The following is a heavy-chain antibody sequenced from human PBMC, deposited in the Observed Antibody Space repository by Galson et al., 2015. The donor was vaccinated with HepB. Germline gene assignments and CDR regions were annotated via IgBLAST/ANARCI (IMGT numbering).Heavy chain of an antibody. CDR1: GFTFSDHY. J-gene: IGHJ6*03. V-gene: IGHV3-72*01. D-gene: IGHD2/OR15-2a*01. CDR3: ARRVEKGGDLSRCYYYYMDV. CDR2: TRNKANSYTT. Sequence: SLRLSCAASGFTFSDHYMDWVRQAPGKGLEWVGRTRNKANSYTTEYAASVKGRFTISRDDSKNSLYLQMNSLKTEDTAVYYCARRVEKGGDLSRCYYYYMDVWGKGTTVTVSS.